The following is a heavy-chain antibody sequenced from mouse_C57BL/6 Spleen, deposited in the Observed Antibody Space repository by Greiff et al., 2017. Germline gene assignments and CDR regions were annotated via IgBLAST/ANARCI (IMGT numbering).Heavy chain of an antibody. CDR2: ISDGGSYT. Sequence: EVKLMESGGGLVKPGGSLKLSCAASGFTFSSYAMSWVRQTPDKRLEWVATISDGGSYTYYPDNVKGRFTISRDNAKNNLYLQMSHLKSEDTAMYYCAREAYWGQGTLVTGSA. J-gene: IGHJ3*01. CDR3: AREAY. CDR1: GFTFSSYA. V-gene: IGHV5-4*01.